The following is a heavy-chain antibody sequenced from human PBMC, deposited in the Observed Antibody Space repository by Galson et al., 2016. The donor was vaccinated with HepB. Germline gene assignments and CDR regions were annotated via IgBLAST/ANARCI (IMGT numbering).Heavy chain of an antibody. J-gene: IGHJ6*03. V-gene: IGHV3-7*01. CDR3: ATGISVAGKYYYYYMDV. Sequence: SLRLSCAASGFTFTNSYMTWVRQAPGRGLEWVANIKEDGSEEDYVDSVKGRFTISRDNARNSLNLQMNSLRAEDTAVYYCATGISVAGKYYYYYMDVWGKGTPVTVSS. CDR2: IKEDGSEE. CDR1: GFTFTNSY. D-gene: IGHD6-19*01.